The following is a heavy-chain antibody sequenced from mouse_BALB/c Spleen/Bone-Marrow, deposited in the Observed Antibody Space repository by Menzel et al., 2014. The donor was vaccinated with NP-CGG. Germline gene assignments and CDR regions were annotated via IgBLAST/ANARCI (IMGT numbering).Heavy chain of an antibody. Sequence: QVQLKESGAELVRPGTSVKVSCKASGYAFTNYLIEWVKQRPGQGLEWIGVINPGSGGTNYNEKFKGKATLTADKSSSTAYMQLSSLTSDDSAVYFCARELGRWYFDVWGAGTTVTASS. CDR2: INPGSGGT. D-gene: IGHD4-1*01. CDR3: ARELGRWYFDV. V-gene: IGHV1-54*01. CDR1: GYAFTNYL. J-gene: IGHJ1*01.